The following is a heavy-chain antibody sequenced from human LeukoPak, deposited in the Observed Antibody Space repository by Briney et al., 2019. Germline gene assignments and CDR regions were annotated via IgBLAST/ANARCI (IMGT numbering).Heavy chain of an antibody. CDR3: AKDGDPIITTYFDY. CDR2: IRGSGGRP. J-gene: IGHJ4*02. D-gene: IGHD3-22*01. V-gene: IGHV3-23*01. Sequence: PGGSLRLSCAASGSTFSSYVMNWVRQAPGKGLEWVSGIRGSGGRPFYADSVKGRFAISRDSSKNTLYLQMNSLRAEDTAVYYCAKDGDPIITTYFDYWGQGTLVTVSS. CDR1: GSTFSSYV.